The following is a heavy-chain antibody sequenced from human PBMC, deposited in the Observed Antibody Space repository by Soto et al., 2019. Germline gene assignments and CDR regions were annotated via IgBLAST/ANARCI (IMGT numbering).Heavy chain of an antibody. J-gene: IGHJ4*02. V-gene: IGHV4-30-2*01. CDR1: GDSISSSFS. D-gene: IGHD3-10*01. Sequence: QVQLQESASGLVKPLETLSLTCIVYGDSISSSFSWHWVRRPPGEGLEWIGYIYHSGSTLYNPSRGGRITMSVDSSKNMCSLKLRDVTAADTAVYYCAIGDMIRGDAIDSWGQGTLVSVSS. CDR3: AIGDMIRGDAIDS. CDR2: IYHSGST.